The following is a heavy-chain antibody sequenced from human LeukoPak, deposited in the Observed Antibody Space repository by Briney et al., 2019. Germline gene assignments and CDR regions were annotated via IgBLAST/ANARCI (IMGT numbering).Heavy chain of an antibody. CDR3: ARDGSSSWYYYYYYMDV. CDR2: IYYSGST. CDR1: GGSISSSSYY. D-gene: IGHD6-13*01. Sequence: PSETLSLTCTVSGGSISSSSYYWGWIRQPPGKGLEWIGSIYYSGSTYYNPSLKSRVTISVDTSKNQFSLKLSSVTAADTAVYYCARDGSSSWYYYYYYMDVWGKGTTVTVSS. J-gene: IGHJ6*03. V-gene: IGHV4-39*07.